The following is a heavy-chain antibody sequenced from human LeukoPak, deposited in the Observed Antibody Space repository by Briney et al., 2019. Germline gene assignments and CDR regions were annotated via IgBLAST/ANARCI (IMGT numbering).Heavy chain of an antibody. CDR1: GGTFSSYA. D-gene: IGHD2-2*01. J-gene: IGHJ3*02. V-gene: IGHV1-69*13. Sequence: SVKVSCKASGGTFSSYAISWVRQAPGEGLEWMGGIIPIFGTANYAQKFQGRVTFTADESTSTAYMELSGLRSEDTAVYYCARDGTSFHAFDIWGQGTMVTVSS. CDR3: ARDGTSFHAFDI. CDR2: IIPIFGTA.